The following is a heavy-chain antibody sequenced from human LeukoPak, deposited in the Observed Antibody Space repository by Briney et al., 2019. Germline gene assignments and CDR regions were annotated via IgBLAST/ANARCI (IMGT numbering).Heavy chain of an antibody. J-gene: IGHJ5*02. Sequence: GGSLRLSCAASGFTFSSYGMSWVRQAPGKGLEWVSAISGSGGSTYYADSVKGRFTISRDNSKNTLYLQMNSLRAEDTAVYYCAKDLKGDSSSYSPNWFDPWGQGTLVTVSS. V-gene: IGHV3-23*01. CDR1: GFTFSSYG. CDR2: ISGSGGST. D-gene: IGHD3-22*01. CDR3: AKDLKGDSSSYSPNWFDP.